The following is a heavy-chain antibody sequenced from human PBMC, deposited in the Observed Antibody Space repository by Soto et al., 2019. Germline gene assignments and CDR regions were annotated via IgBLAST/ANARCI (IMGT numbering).Heavy chain of an antibody. Sequence: SETLSLTCTVSGGSISSGDYYWSWIRQPPGKGLEWIGYIYYSGSTYYNPSLKSRVTISVDTSKNQFSLKLSSVTAADTAVYYCARAIYYDSSGYLFDYWGQGTLVTVSS. CDR1: GGSISSGDYY. CDR3: ARAIYYDSSGYLFDY. D-gene: IGHD3-22*01. V-gene: IGHV4-30-4*01. CDR2: IYYSGST. J-gene: IGHJ4*02.